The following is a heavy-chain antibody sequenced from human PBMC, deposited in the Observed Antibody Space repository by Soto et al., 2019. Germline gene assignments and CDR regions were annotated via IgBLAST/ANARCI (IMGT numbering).Heavy chain of an antibody. D-gene: IGHD5-12*01. Sequence: QVQLQESGPGLVKPSQTLSLTCTVSGGSISSGDYYWSWIRHPPGKGLEWIGYIYYSGSTYYIPSLRSRVTISVDTSKNQFSLKLSSVTAADTAVYYCARAGEMATITWYFDLWGRGTLVTVSS. V-gene: IGHV4-30-4*01. CDR1: GGSISSGDYY. J-gene: IGHJ2*01. CDR3: ARAGEMATITWYFDL. CDR2: IYYSGST.